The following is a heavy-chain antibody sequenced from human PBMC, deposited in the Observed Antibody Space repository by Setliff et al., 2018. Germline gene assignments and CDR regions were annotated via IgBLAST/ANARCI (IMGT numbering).Heavy chain of an antibody. V-gene: IGHV1-18*01. J-gene: IGHJ3*01. CDR1: GYIFSSYG. Sequence: CKASGYIFSSYGISWVRQAPGQGLEWMGWISSYNSEVTNYAQRFQGRITMTTDTSTSVAYMDLRGLRSDDTAIYYCAISTLSICSGGSCPNVFDVWGPGTMVTVSS. CDR2: ISSYNSEVT. D-gene: IGHD2-15*01. CDR3: AISTLSICSGGSCPNVFDV.